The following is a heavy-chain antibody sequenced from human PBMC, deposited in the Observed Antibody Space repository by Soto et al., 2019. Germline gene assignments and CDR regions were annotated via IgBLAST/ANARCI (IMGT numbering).Heavy chain of an antibody. Sequence: PVGSLRLSCAASGFTFSSYGMHWVRQAPGKGLEGVAVIWYDGSRTNYADSVKGRFTISRDNSKNTLFLQMNGLRGEDTAVYYCAKEGHSYALDYCGQRALVTVSS. J-gene: IGHJ4*02. CDR2: IWYDGSRT. V-gene: IGHV3-30*02. D-gene: IGHD3-16*01. CDR3: AKEGHSYALDY. CDR1: GFTFSSYG.